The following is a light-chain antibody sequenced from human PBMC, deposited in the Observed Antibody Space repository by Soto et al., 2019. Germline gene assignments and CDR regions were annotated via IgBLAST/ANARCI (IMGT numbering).Light chain of an antibody. CDR2: EVS. CDR1: SSDVGGYNY. Sequence: QSVLTQPPSASGSPGQSVTISCTGTSSDVGGYNYVSWYQQHPGKAPKLMIYEVSERPSGVPDRFSGSKSSNTASLTISGLQAEDEAEYYCCSYAGTDTHYVFGTGTKV. J-gene: IGLJ1*01. V-gene: IGLV2-8*01. CDR3: CSYAGTDTHYV.